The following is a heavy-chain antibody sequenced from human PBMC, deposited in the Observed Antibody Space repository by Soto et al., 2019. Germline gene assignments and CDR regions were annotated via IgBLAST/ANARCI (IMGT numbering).Heavy chain of an antibody. D-gene: IGHD2-8*01. CDR3: ARQGCRRTYYYYYGMDV. V-gene: IGHV3-7*01. Sequence: EVQLVESGGGLVQPGGSLRLSCTASGFTFSSYWMSWVRQAPGKGLEWVANIKHDGSEKNYVDSVKGRFTISTDNAKNSVYLQMNSLRAEDTAVYYCARQGCRRTYYYYYGMDVWGQGTTVTVSS. CDR1: GFTFSSYW. J-gene: IGHJ6*02. CDR2: IKHDGSEK.